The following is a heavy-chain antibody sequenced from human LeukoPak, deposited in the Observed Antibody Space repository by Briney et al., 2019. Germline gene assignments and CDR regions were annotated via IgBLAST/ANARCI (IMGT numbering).Heavy chain of an antibody. CDR3: AKPYCSSTSCYLGAPYYYYYGMDV. Sequence: PGGSLRLSCAASGFTFSSYAMSWLRQAPGKGREWFSAISGSGGSTDYADSVKGRFTISRDNSKNTLYLQMNSLRAEDTDVYYCAKPYCSSTSCYLGAPYYYYYGMDVWGQGTTVTVSS. J-gene: IGHJ6*02. V-gene: IGHV3-23*01. D-gene: IGHD2-2*01. CDR2: ISGSGGST. CDR1: GFTFSSYA.